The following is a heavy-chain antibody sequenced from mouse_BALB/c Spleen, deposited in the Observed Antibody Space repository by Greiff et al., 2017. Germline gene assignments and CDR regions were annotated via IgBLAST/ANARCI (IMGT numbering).Heavy chain of an antibody. CDR2: ISYSGST. CDR3: ARQSGLGHRDAMDY. Sequence: EVQVVESGPSLVKPSQTLSLTCSVTGDSITSGYWNWIRKFPGNKLEYMGYISYSGSTYYNPSLKSRISITRDTSKNQYYLQLNSVTTEDTATYFCARQSGLGHRDAMDYWGQGTSVTVSS. V-gene: IGHV3-8*02. J-gene: IGHJ4*01. D-gene: IGHD4-1*01. CDR1: GDSITSGY.